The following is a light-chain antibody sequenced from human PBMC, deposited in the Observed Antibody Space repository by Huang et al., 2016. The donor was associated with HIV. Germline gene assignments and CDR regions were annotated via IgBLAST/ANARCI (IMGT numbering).Light chain of an antibody. J-gene: IGKJ2*01. CDR2: KSS. CDR1: QSISSW. CDR3: QQYNSYPYT. V-gene: IGKV1-5*03. Sequence: DIQMTQSPSTLSASVGDRVTLTCRASQSISSWLAWYQQKPGKAPKLLIYKSSSLESGVPSRFIVSGSGTEFTLTSSSLQPDDFATYYCQQYNSYPYTFGQGTKLEIK.